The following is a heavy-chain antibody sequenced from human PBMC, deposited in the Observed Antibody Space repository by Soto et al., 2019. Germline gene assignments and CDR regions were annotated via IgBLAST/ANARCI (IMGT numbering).Heavy chain of an antibody. CDR1: GGSFSGYY. V-gene: IGHV4-34*01. Sequence: SETLSLTCAVSGGSFSGYYWSWIRQPPGKGLEWIGEINHSGSTNYNPSLKSRVTISVDTSKNQFSLKLSSVTAADTAVNSCESGVYDLWSGYPNGFDHWGQGTLVTVSS. CDR3: ESGVYDLWSGYPNGFDH. D-gene: IGHD3-3*01. CDR2: INHSGST. J-gene: IGHJ5*02.